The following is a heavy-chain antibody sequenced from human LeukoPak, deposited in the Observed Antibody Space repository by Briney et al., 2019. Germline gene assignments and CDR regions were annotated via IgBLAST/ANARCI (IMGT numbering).Heavy chain of an antibody. V-gene: IGHV3-13*01. CDR3: ARDRGRYYMDV. J-gene: IGHJ6*03. Sequence: GGSLRLSCAASGFNFGNYGMNWVRQAPGKGLEWVSGIGTAGDIYYPGSVKGRFTISRENAKNSLYLQMNSLRAGDTAVYYCARDRGRYYMDVWGKGTTVTISS. D-gene: IGHD6-25*01. CDR2: IGTAGDI. CDR1: GFNFGNYG.